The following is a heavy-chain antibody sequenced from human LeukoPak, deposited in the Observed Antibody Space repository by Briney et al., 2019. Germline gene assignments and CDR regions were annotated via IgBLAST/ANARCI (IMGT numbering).Heavy chain of an antibody. D-gene: IGHD6-19*01. V-gene: IGHV3-30*04. CDR1: GFTFSSYA. Sequence: GGSLRLSCAASGFTFSSYAMHWVRQAPGKGLEWVAVISYDGSNKYYADSVKGRFTISRDNSKNTLYLQMNSLRAEDTAAYYCARGYSSGWWAFDYWGQGTLVTVSS. CDR3: ARGYSSGWWAFDY. CDR2: ISYDGSNK. J-gene: IGHJ4*02.